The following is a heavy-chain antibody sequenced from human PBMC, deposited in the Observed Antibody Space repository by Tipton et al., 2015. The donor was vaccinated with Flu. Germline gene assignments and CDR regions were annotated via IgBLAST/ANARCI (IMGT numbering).Heavy chain of an antibody. CDR2: IYYSGSA. J-gene: IGHJ4*02. Sequence: TLSLTCTVSGGSISSGGYYWSWIRQHPGKGLEWIGYIYYSGSAHYNPSLKSRVTISVDTSKNQFSLKLSSVTAADTAVYYCARLSSNWYHQLDNWGQGTLVTVSS. CDR1: GGSISSGGYY. V-gene: IGHV4-31*03. CDR3: ARLSSNWYHQLDN. D-gene: IGHD6-13*01.